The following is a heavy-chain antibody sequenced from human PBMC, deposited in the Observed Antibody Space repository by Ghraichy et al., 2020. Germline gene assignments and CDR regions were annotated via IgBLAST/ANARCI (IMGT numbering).Heavy chain of an antibody. V-gene: IGHV3-7*01. J-gene: IGHJ4*02. D-gene: IGHD4-11*01. CDR3: ARVRVGEIYSKDPFDY. CDR1: GFTFSRYW. Sequence: GGSLRLSCAASGFTFSRYWMSWVRQAPGKGLEWVANIRQDGSEIYYVDSVKGRFTISRDNAKNSLYLQMSSLRAEDTAVYYCARVRVGEIYSKDPFDYWGQGSLVIFSS. CDR2: IRQDGSEI.